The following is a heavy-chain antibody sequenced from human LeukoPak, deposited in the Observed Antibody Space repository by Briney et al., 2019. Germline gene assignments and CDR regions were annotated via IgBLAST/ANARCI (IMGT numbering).Heavy chain of an antibody. V-gene: IGHV3-73*01. J-gene: IGHJ5*02. Sequence: PGGSLRLSCAASGFTFSGSAMHWVRQASGKGLEWVGRIRSKANSYATAYVASVKGRFTISRDESKNTAYLQMNSLKTEDTAVYYCTRRAKDDSSGYYSTWVQGTLVTVSS. CDR2: IRSKANSYAT. CDR3: TRRAKDDSSGYYST. D-gene: IGHD3-22*01. CDR1: GFTFSGSA.